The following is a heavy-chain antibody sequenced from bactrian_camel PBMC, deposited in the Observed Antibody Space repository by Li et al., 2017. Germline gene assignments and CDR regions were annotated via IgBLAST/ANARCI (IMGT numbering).Heavy chain of an antibody. CDR2: VYRDDSST. D-gene: IGHD7*01. V-gene: IGHV3S6*01. J-gene: IGHJ4*01. CDR3: AGAGEGGECGGRSGKMSITT. CDR1: GFTFSSYW. Sequence: QVQLVESGGGSVQAGGSLRLSCAASGFTFSSYWMYWVRQAPGKGLEWVSSVYRDDSSTYHADSVKGRFTLSQDFAKNALTLQMTDLKPDDSAMYYWAGAGEGGECGGRSGKMSITTGARGPRSPSP.